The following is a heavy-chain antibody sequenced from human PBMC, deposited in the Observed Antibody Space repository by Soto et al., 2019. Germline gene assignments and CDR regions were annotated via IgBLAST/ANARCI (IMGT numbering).Heavy chain of an antibody. CDR2: IYYSGST. V-gene: IGHV4-31*03. Sequence: SSETLSLTCTVSGGSISSGGYYWSWIRQHPGKGLEWIGYIYYSGSTYYNPSLKSRVTISVDTSKNQFSLKLSSVTAADTAVYYCARVGVVRGVITYFDYWGQGTLVTVSS. CDR1: GGSISSGGYY. D-gene: IGHD3-10*01. J-gene: IGHJ4*02. CDR3: ARVGVVRGVITYFDY.